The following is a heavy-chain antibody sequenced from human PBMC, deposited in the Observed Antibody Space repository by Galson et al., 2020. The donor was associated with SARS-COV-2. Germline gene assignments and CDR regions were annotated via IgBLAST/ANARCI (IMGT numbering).Heavy chain of an antibody. CDR2: THYRSKWYN. Sequence: QTLSLTCAISGDSVSTNSAAWNWIRQPPSRGLEWLGRTHYRSKWYNDYAVSVKSRITINPDTSKNQFSLQLNSVTPEDTAVYYCARLGWIQKGFDYWGQGALVTVSS. J-gene: IGHJ4*02. D-gene: IGHD5-18*01. CDR3: ARLGWIQKGFDY. CDR1: GDSVSTNSAA. V-gene: IGHV6-1*01.